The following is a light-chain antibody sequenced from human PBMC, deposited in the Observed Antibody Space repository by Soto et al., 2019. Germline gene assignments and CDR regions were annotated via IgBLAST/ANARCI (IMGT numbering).Light chain of an antibody. CDR2: GAS. V-gene: IGKV3-15*01. CDR1: QSVSSN. CDR3: QQYSKWPIT. Sequence: EIVMTQFPATGSVSPGESDPLSSRASQSVSSNLAWYQHKPGQAPRLLTYGASTRATGIPARFSGSGSGTEFSLTISSLQSEDFAVYYCQQYSKWPITFGQGTRLEIK. J-gene: IGKJ5*01.